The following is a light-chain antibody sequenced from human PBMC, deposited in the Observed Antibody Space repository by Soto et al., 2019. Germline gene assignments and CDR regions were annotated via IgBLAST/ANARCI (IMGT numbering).Light chain of an antibody. Sequence: QSVVTQPASVSGSPGQWITISCTGTSSDVGSYNLVSWYQQHPGKAPKLMIYEVSKRPSGVSNRFSGSKSGNTASLTSSGLQAEDEADYYCRPPAGSTPPSIFATGRKVTV. CDR3: RPPAGSTPPSI. CDR1: SSDVGSYNL. V-gene: IGLV2-23*02. CDR2: EVS. J-gene: IGLJ1*01.